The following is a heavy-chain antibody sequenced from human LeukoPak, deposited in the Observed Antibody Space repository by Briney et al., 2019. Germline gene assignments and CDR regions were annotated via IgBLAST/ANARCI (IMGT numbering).Heavy chain of an antibody. D-gene: IGHD2-15*01. Sequence: GGSLRLSCAASGFTFSSYWMHWVRQAPGKGLVWVSRINSDGSSTSYADSVKGRFTISRDNAKNTLYLQMNSLRAEDTAVYYCARWAGIFAVDYWGQGTLVTVSS. J-gene: IGHJ4*02. CDR3: ARWAGIFAVDY. CDR2: INSDGSST. V-gene: IGHV3-74*01. CDR1: GFTFSSYW.